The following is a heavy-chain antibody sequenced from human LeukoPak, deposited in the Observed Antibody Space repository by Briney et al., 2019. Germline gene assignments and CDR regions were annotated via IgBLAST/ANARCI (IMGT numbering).Heavy chain of an antibody. V-gene: IGHV4-4*02. D-gene: IGHD3-16*02. CDR1: GGSISSSNW. CDR2: IYHSGST. CDR3: ARGAYDYVWGSYRQTFDY. Sequence: SGTLSLTCAVSGGSISSSNWWSWVRQPPGKGLEWIGEIYHSGSTNYNPSLKSRVTISVDTSKNQFSLKLSSVTAADTAVYYCARGAYDYVWGSYRQTFDYWGQGTLVTVSS. J-gene: IGHJ4*02.